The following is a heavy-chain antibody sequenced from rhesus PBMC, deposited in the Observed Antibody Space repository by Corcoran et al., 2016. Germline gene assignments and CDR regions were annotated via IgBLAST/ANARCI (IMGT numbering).Heavy chain of an antibody. CDR3: ARYGSTYGYYFDY. Sequence: QVQLQESGPRLVKPSETLPLTCAVSGASISRNYWLWIRQAPGQGREWSGRIYGGDGSTYYNPSRKSRVTISIDTSKNQFSLKLSSVTAADTAVYYCARYGSTYGYYFDYWGQGVLVTVSS. CDR1: GASISRNY. V-gene: IGHV4S2*01. J-gene: IGHJ4*01. D-gene: IGHD4-29*01. CDR2: IYGGDGST.